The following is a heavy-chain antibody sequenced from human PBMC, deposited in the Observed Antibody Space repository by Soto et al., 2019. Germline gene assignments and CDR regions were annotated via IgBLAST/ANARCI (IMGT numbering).Heavy chain of an antibody. CDR2: INPTGDNK. V-gene: IGHV1-46*03. J-gene: IGHJ5*02. CDR3: ARDFSDTSSGMSYWWFDP. Sequence: QVQLLQSGAQVKEPGASVKLSCQGSGYSFTSHYVHWVRQAPGQGLELMAVINPTGDNKVYSPRSQCRLTLTTNTSTSTMYMELTSLTSDDTAVYYCARDFSDTSSGMSYWWFDPWGQGTLLTVSS. CDR1: GYSFTSHY. D-gene: IGHD1-26*01.